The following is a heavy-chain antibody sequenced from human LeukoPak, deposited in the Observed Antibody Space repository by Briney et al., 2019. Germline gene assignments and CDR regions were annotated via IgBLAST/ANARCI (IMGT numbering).Heavy chain of an antibody. CDR2: INSDGSST. J-gene: IGHJ3*02. CDR1: GFTFSSNW. D-gene: IGHD3-22*01. V-gene: IGHV3-74*01. Sequence: PGGSLRLSCAASGFTFSSNWMHWVRQAPGKGLVWVSRINSDGSSTSYADSVKGRFTISRDNAKNTLYLQMNSLRAEDTAVYYCSYDSSGTDTFDIWGQGTMVTVSS. CDR3: SYDSSGTDTFDI.